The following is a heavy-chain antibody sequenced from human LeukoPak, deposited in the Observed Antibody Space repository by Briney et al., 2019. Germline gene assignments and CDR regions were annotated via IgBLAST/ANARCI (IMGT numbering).Heavy chain of an antibody. CDR1: GDSISSGDYY. D-gene: IGHD1-26*01. V-gene: IGHV4-61*02. CDR3: ARDGSYYRDWFDP. CDR2: ISSSGST. J-gene: IGHJ5*02. Sequence: PSQTLSLTCTVSGDSISSGDYYWSWIRQPAGKGLEWIGRISSSGSTNYNPSLKSRVTISVDTSENQFSLKLNSVTAADTAVYYCARDGSYYRDWFDPWGQGTLVTVS.